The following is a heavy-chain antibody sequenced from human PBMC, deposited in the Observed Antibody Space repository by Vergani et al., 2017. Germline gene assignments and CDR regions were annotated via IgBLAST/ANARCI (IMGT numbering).Heavy chain of an antibody. Sequence: EVQLLESGGGLVQPGGSLRLSCAASGFTFSNYAMTWVRQAPGKGLEWVSVITGSGGSTYYPGSVKGRFTVSRDNSKNTLYLQMNSLRAEDTAVYYCAKVRQAATDYYYYYMDVWGKGTTVTVSS. CDR3: AKVRQAATDYYYYYMDV. J-gene: IGHJ6*03. CDR1: GFTFSNYA. CDR2: ITGSGGST. D-gene: IGHD2-15*01. V-gene: IGHV3-23*01.